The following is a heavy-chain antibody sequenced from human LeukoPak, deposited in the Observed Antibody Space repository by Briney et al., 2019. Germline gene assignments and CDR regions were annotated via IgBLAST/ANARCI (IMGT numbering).Heavy chain of an antibody. CDR3: ARYTTVTTSFGY. CDR2: IYYSGST. J-gene: IGHJ4*02. D-gene: IGHD4-17*01. V-gene: IGHV4-30-4*01. CDR1: GGSFSGYY. Sequence: PSETLSLTCAVYGGSFSGYYWSWIRQPPGKGLEWIGYIYYSGSTYYNPSLKSRVTISVDTSKNQFSLKLSSVTAADTAVYYCARYTTVTTSFGYWGQGTLVTVSS.